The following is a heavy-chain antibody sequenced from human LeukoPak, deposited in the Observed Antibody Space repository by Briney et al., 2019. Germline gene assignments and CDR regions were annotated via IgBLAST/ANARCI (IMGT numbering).Heavy chain of an antibody. Sequence: GGSLRLSCAASGFTFSGNAMSWVRQAPGKGLEWVSAISGSGGSTYYADPVKGRFTISIDNSKNTLYLQMNSLRAEDTAIYYCAKDRDGGYDAFDYWGQGTLVTVSS. CDR3: AKDRDGGYDAFDY. V-gene: IGHV3-23*01. CDR1: GFTFSGNA. J-gene: IGHJ4*02. D-gene: IGHD5-12*01. CDR2: ISGSGGST.